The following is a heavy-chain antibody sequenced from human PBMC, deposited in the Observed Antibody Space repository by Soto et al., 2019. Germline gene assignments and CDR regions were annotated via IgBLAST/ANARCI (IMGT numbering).Heavy chain of an antibody. Sequence: QVQLQESGPGLVKPSQTLSLTCTVSGGSISSGGYYWSWIRQHPGKGLEWIGYIYYSGSTYYNPSLQSRITIAVDTSKNQFSLKLSSVTAADTAVYYCARSSPVVTAPWGQGTLVTVSS. CDR3: ARSSPVVTAP. J-gene: IGHJ5*02. D-gene: IGHD2-21*02. CDR1: GGSISSGGYY. V-gene: IGHV4-31*03. CDR2: IYYSGST.